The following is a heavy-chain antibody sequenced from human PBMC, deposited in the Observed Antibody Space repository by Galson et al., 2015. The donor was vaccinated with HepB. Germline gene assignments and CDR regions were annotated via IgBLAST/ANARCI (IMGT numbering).Heavy chain of an antibody. J-gene: IGHJ4*02. CDR1: GFTFSSYA. D-gene: IGHD3-22*01. V-gene: IGHV3-23*01. Sequence: SLRLSCAASGFTFSSYAMSWVRQAPGKGLEWVSAISGSGGSTYYADSVKGRFTISRDNSKNTLYLQMNSLRAEDTAVYYCANLPYGYHYDSSGYNYFDYWGQGTLVTVSS. CDR2: ISGSGGST. CDR3: ANLPYGYHYDSSGYNYFDY.